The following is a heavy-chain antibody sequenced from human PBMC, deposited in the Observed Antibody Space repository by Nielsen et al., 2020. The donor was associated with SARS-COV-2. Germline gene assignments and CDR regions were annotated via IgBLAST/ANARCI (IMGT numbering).Heavy chain of an antibody. D-gene: IGHD2-8*01. CDR1: GGSIGSYY. J-gene: IGHJ3*02. CDR3: ARDRAGVSFGI. V-gene: IGHV4-59*01. Sequence: SETLSLTCIVSGGSIGSYYWSWIRQPTGKGLEWIGYIYYSGSTKYNPSLKSRVTISVDRSKNQFSLELSSVTAADTAVYYCARDRAGVSFGIWGQGTMVTVSS. CDR2: IYYSGST.